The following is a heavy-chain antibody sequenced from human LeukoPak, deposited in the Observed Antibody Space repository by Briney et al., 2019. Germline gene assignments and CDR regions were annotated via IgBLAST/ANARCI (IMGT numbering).Heavy chain of an antibody. V-gene: IGHV4-59*01. CDR3: ARVNYDYVWGSYPQDNWFDP. CDR1: GGSISSYY. CDR2: IYYSGST. D-gene: IGHD3-16*02. J-gene: IGHJ5*02. Sequence: SETLSLTCTVSGGSISSYYWSWIRQPPGKGLEWIGYIYYSGSTNYNPSLKSRVTISVDTSKNQFSLKLSSVTAADTAVYYCARVNYDYVWGSYPQDNWFDPWGQGTLVTASS.